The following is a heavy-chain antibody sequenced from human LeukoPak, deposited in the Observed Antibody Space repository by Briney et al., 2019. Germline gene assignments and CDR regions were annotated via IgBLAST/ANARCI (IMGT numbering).Heavy chain of an antibody. V-gene: IGHV4-39*01. CDR2: IYYSGST. CDR1: GGSISSSSYY. D-gene: IGHD4-17*01. J-gene: IGHJ5*02. Sequence: PSETLSLTCTVSGGSISSSSYYWGWIRQPPGKGLEWIGSIYYSGSTHYNPSLKSRVTISVDTSKNQFSLKVTSVTAADTAVYYCARLPDDYGDYAVGNWIDPWGQGTLVSVSS. CDR3: ARLPDDYGDYAVGNWIDP.